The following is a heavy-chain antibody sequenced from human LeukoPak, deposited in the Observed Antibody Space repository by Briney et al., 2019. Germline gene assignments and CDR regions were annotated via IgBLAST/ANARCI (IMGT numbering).Heavy chain of an antibody. D-gene: IGHD6-6*01. J-gene: IGHJ3*02. CDR1: GGSISSYY. Sequence: SETLSLTCTVSGGSISSYYWSWIRQPAGKGLEWIGRIYTSGSTNYNPSLKSRVTISVDTSKNQFSLKLSSVTAADTAVYYCARVRSSSIYDAFDIWGQGTMVTVSS. CDR3: ARVRSSSIYDAFDI. CDR2: IYTSGST. V-gene: IGHV4-4*07.